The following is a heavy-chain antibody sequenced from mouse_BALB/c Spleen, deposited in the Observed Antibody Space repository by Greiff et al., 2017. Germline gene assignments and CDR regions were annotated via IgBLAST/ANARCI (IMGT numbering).Heavy chain of an antibody. Sequence: VKLVDSGPELVKPGALVKISCKASGYTFTSYDINWVKQRPGQGLEWIGWIYPGDGSTKYNEKFKGKATLTADKSSSTAYMQLSSLTSENSAVYFCARSSTMITTGGYAMDYWGQGTSVTVSS. V-gene: IGHV1S56*01. CDR2: IYPGDGST. CDR3: ARSSTMITTGGYAMDY. J-gene: IGHJ4*01. CDR1: GYTFTSYD. D-gene: IGHD2-4*01.